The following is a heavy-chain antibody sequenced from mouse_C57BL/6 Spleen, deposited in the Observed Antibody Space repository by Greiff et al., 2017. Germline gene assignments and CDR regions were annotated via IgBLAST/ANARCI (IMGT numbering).Heavy chain of an antibody. Sequence: VQLQQSGAELARPGASVKLSCKASGYTFTSYGISWVKQRTGQGLEWIGEIYPRSGNTYYNEKFKGKATLTADKSSSTAYMELRSLTSEDSAVYFCARGGMVTTGLAYWGQGTLVTVSA. CDR3: ARGGMVTTGLAY. V-gene: IGHV1-81*01. CDR2: IYPRSGNT. D-gene: IGHD2-2*01. J-gene: IGHJ3*01. CDR1: GYTFTSYG.